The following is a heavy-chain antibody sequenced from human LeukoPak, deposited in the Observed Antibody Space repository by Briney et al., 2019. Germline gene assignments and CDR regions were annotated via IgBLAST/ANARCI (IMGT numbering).Heavy chain of an antibody. CDR2: IYSGGST. Sequence: GGSLGLSCAASGFTVSSNYMSWVRQAPGKGLEWLSVIYSGGSTYYADSVKGRFTISRDNSKNTVYLQVNSLRAEDTAVYYCARGSRIAAVLDCWGQGTLVTVSS. CDR3: ARGSRIAAVLDC. CDR1: GFTVSSNY. D-gene: IGHD6-13*01. J-gene: IGHJ4*02. V-gene: IGHV3-53*01.